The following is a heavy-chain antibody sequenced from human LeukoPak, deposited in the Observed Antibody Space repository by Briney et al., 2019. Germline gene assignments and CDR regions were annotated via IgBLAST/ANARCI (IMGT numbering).Heavy chain of an antibody. D-gene: IGHD6-13*01. V-gene: IGHV3-74*01. CDR3: AKEWLYSRSWYALDV. J-gene: IGHJ6*02. CDR2: INSDGSST. Sequence: GGSLRLSCVASGFTFNSYWMHWVRQAPGKGLVWVSRINSDGSSTTYADSVKGRFTISRDNAKNTLYLQMNSLRAEDTAVYYCAKEWLYSRSWYALDVWGQGTTVTVSS. CDR1: GFTFNSYW.